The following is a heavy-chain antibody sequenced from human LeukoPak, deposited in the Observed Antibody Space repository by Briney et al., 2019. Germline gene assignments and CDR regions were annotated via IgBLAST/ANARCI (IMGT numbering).Heavy chain of an antibody. CDR1: GYTFTSYA. CDR2: INAGNGNT. D-gene: IGHD4-17*01. V-gene: IGHV1-3*01. J-gene: IGHJ4*02. CDR3: ARVDFYGDRPIDY. Sequence: ASVKVSCKASGYTFTSYAMHWVRQAPGQRLEWMGWINAGNGNTKYSQKLQGRVTMTTDTSTSTAYMELRSLRSDDTAVYYCARVDFYGDRPIDYWGQGTLVTVSS.